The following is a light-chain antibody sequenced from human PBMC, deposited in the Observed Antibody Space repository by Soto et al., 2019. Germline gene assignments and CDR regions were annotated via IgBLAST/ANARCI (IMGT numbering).Light chain of an antibody. Sequence: EIVLAESPSPLSLSPGERSTLSCMASQSVSNNYLAWYQQKPGQAPRFLIYGASSRATGIPDRFSGSGSGTDFTLTISRLEPEDFAVYYCRQYGSSRTFGQGTKVDIK. J-gene: IGKJ1*01. V-gene: IGKV3-20*01. CDR1: QSVSNNY. CDR3: RQYGSSRT. CDR2: GAS.